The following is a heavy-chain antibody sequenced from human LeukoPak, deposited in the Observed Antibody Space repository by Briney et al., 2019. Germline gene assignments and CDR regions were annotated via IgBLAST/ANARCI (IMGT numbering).Heavy chain of an antibody. CDR2: ISWNSGTI. V-gene: IGHV3-9*02. D-gene: IGHD4-23*01. CDR1: GFTSDA. Sequence: GRPLRLSCVASGFTSDAMHWVRQSPGKGLEWVSGISWNSGTIGYADSVKGRFTVSRDNAKNSVYLQMNSLRAEDMALYYCAKSYINYGGNSADAFDIWGQGTMVTVSS. J-gene: IGHJ3*02. CDR3: AKSYINYGGNSADAFDI.